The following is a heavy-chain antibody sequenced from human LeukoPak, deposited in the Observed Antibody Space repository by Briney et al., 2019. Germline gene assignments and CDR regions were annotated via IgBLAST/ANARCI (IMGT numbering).Heavy chain of an antibody. D-gene: IGHD3-22*01. J-gene: IGHJ4*02. CDR2: ISGSGGST. V-gene: IGHV3-23*01. Sequence: GGSPRLSCAASGFTFSGYWMYWVRQAPGKGLVWVSAISGSGGSTYYADSVKGRFTISRDNSKNTLYLQMNSLRAEDTAVYYCASYDSSGYYHYFDYWGQGTLVTVSS. CDR3: ASYDSSGYYHYFDY. CDR1: GFTFSGYW.